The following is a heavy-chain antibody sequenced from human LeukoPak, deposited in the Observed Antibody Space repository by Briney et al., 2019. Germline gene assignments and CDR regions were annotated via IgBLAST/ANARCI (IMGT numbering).Heavy chain of an antibody. J-gene: IGHJ4*02. CDR3: AKDGGGGTYSFDY. V-gene: IGHV3-30*02. Sequence: GGSLRLSCAVSGFTFSANNMHWVRQAPGKRLEWVTFIDHDGSQKFYADSVKGRFTISRDNSKNALYLHINSLRPEDTAVYYCAKDGGGGTYSFDYWGQGSLVTVSS. CDR2: IDHDGSQK. D-gene: IGHD3-16*01. CDR1: GFTFSANN.